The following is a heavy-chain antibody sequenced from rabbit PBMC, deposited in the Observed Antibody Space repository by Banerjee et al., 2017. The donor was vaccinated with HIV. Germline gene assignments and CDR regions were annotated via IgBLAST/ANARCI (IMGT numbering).Heavy chain of an antibody. CDR2: INTSSGNT. CDR3: ARESLIGYDL. D-gene: IGHD6-1*01. CDR1: GFTLSSYY. J-gene: IGHJ4*01. V-gene: IGHV1S40*01. Sequence: QSVEETGGGLVQPEGSLTLTCKASGFTLSSYYMCWVRQAPGKGLEWIACINTSSGNTVYASWAKGRFTISKTSSTTVTLQMTGLTAADTATYFCARESLIGYDLWGPGTLVTVS.